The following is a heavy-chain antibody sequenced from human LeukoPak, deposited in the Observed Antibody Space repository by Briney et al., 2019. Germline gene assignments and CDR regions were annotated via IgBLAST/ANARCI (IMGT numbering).Heavy chain of an antibody. J-gene: IGHJ5*02. V-gene: IGHV4-59*08. CDR1: GGSISSYY. Sequence: PSETLSLTCTVSGGSISSYYWSWIRQPPGKGLEWIGYIYYSGSTNYNPSLKSRVTISVDTSKNQFSLKLSSVTAADMAVYYCARHAHSSSWYGWIFDPWGQGTLVTVSS. D-gene: IGHD6-13*01. CDR2: IYYSGST. CDR3: ARHAHSSSWYGWIFDP.